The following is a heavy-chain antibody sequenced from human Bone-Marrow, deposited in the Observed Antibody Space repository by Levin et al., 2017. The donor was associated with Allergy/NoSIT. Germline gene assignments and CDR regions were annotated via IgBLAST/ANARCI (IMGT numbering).Heavy chain of an antibody. V-gene: IGHV3-7*01. Sequence: GGSLRLSCAASGFTFSSYWMNWVRQAPGKGLEWVANIKQDGSQKIYVDSVKGRFTISRDNARSSLYLQMNSLRAEDTAVYYCATFPNTYWGQGALVTVSS. CDR3: ATFPNTY. CDR1: GFTFSSYW. CDR2: IKQDGSQK. J-gene: IGHJ4*02. D-gene: IGHD2-8*01.